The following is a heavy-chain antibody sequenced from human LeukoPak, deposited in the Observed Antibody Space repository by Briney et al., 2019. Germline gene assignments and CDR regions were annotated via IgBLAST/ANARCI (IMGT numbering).Heavy chain of an antibody. V-gene: IGHV1-18*01. CDR2: ISAYNGNT. D-gene: IGHD5-18*01. CDR1: GYTFTSYG. J-gene: IGHJ4*02. Sequence: GASVKVSCKASGYTFTSYGISWVRQAPGQGLEWMGWISAYNGNTNYAQKFQGRVTITADKSTSTAYMELRSLRSEDTAVYYCAREIGPRQLHLWGSAFDYWGQGTLVTVSS. CDR3: AREIGPRQLHLWGSAFDY.